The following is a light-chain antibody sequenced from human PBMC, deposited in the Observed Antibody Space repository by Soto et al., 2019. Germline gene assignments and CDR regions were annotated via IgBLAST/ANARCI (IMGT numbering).Light chain of an antibody. Sequence: QSVLTQPPSVSGAPGQRVTISCTGSSSNIGAGYDEHWYQQLPGRAPKLLIYGNTNRPSGVPDRFSGSKSGTSASLAITGLQAEDEADYYCLSFDSSLSVVFGGGTKVTVL. V-gene: IGLV1-40*01. CDR2: GNT. CDR3: LSFDSSLSVV. J-gene: IGLJ2*01. CDR1: SSNIGAGYD.